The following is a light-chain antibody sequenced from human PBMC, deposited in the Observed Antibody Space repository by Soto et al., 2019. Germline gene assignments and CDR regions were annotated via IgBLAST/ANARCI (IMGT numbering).Light chain of an antibody. CDR3: QQLTSYARRN. V-gene: IGKV1-9*01. Sequence: IQLTQSPSSLSASVGDRVTITCRPSQGISRYLAWYQQKPGKAPKLLIYAASTLQSGVPSRCSGSGSVTESNLTLSILQPEDVAAYYCQQLTSYARRNFAGGTKVDIK. J-gene: IGKJ4*01. CDR2: AAS. CDR1: QGISRY.